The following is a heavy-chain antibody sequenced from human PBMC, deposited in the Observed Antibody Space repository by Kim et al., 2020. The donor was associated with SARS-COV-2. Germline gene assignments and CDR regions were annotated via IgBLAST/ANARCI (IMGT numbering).Heavy chain of an antibody. Sequence: ASVKVSCKASGYTFTDFYIHWVRQAPGQGLEWMGRINPNTGDTNYAQNFQGRVTMTRDTSITTAYMTLSGLRSDDTALYYCARDYSSGWNLKNWGQGALVIVSS. V-gene: IGHV1-2*06. CDR1: GYTFTDFY. CDR2: INPNTGDT. D-gene: IGHD6-19*01. J-gene: IGHJ4*02. CDR3: ARDYSSGWNLKN.